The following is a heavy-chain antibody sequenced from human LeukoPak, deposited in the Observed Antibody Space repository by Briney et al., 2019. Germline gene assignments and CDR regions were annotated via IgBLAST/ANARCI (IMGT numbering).Heavy chain of an antibody. D-gene: IGHD1-20*01. CDR3: ARLRVTGTTVWFDP. Sequence: SETLSLTCTVSGGSISSYYWSWIQQPPGKGLEWIGYIYYSGSTNYNPSLKSRVTISVDTSKNQFSLKLSSVTAADTAVYYCARLRVTGTTVWFDPWGQGTLVTVSS. CDR1: GGSISSYY. V-gene: IGHV4-59*01. J-gene: IGHJ5*02. CDR2: IYYSGST.